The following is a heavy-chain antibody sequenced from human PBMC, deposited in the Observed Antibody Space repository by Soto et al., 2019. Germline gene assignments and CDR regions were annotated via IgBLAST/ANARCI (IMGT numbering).Heavy chain of an antibody. J-gene: IGHJ6*02. V-gene: IGHV3-23*01. CDR1: GFNFTLHS. CDR2: ISGNGDRA. CDR3: ARDYYDNSGSRYVDYGMDV. D-gene: IGHD3-22*01. Sequence: EVYLLESGGGLVQPGGSLRLSCEVSGFNFTLHSMTWVRQPPGKGLQWVASISGNGDRAFYGDSVKGRFIVSRDNSKNTLSLQLNRLRVEDTAVYYCARDYYDNSGSRYVDYGMDVWGQGTTVTVSS.